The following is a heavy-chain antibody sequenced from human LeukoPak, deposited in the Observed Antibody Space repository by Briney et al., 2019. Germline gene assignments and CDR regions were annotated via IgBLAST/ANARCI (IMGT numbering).Heavy chain of an antibody. D-gene: IGHD2-15*01. J-gene: IGHJ4*02. Sequence: PSETLSLTCAVYGESLNSYYWSWVRQPPGEGLEWIGEIYESGTTEYNPSLKSRVTISMVPAKQQFSLSLSSVTAADTAVYYCARGAWATRLGSWGLGTPVIVSS. V-gene: IGHV4-34*01. CDR3: ARGAWATRLGS. CDR1: GESLNSYY. CDR2: IYESGTT.